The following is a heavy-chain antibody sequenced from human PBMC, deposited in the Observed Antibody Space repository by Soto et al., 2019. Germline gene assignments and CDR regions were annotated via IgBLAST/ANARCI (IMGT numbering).Heavy chain of an antibody. CDR2: ISYDGSNK. CDR3: ARDLRARVWGSYPNY. V-gene: IGHV3-30-3*01. D-gene: IGHD3-16*02. J-gene: IGHJ4*02. Sequence: GGSLRLSCAASGFTFSSYAMHWVRQAPGKGLEWVAVISYDGSNKYYADSVKGRFTISRDNSKNTLYLQMNSLRAEDTAVYYCARDLRARVWGSYPNYWGQGTLVTVSS. CDR1: GFTFSSYA.